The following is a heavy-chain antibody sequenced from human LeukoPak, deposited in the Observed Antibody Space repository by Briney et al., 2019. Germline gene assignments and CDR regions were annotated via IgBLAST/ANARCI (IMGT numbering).Heavy chain of an antibody. Sequence: SETLSLTCTVSGGSISSYYWSWIRQPPGKGLEWIGYIYYSGSTNYNPSLKSRVTISVDTSKNQFSLKLSSVTAADTAVYYCARAALYDFWSGYRHPPIFDYWGQGTLVTVSS. V-gene: IGHV4-59*01. CDR2: IYYSGST. CDR3: ARAALYDFWSGYRHPPIFDY. D-gene: IGHD3-3*01. J-gene: IGHJ4*02. CDR1: GGSISSYY.